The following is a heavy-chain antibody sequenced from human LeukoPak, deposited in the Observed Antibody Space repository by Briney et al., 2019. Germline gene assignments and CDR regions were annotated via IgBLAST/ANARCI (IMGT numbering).Heavy chain of an antibody. CDR3: ARARGITYEFDP. J-gene: IGHJ5*02. CDR2: IIPIFGTA. CDR1: GGTFSSYA. Sequence: SVKVSCKASGGTFSSYAISWVRQAPGQGLEWMGGIIPIFGTANYAQKFQGRVTITTDESTSTAYMELSSLRSEDMAVYYCARARGITYEFDPWGQGTLVTVSS. V-gene: IGHV1-69*05. D-gene: IGHD3-10*01.